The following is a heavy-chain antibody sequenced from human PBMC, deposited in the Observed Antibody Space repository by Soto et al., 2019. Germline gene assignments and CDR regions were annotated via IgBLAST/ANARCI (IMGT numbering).Heavy chain of an antibody. Sequence: SETLSLTCTVSGGSISSYYWSWIRQPAGKGMEWIGRIYTSGSTNYNPSLKSRVTMSVDTSKNQFSLKLSSVTAADTAVYYCERDHRLGYDYYYGMDVWGQGTAVT. CDR1: GGSISSYY. CDR2: IYTSGST. J-gene: IGHJ6*02. V-gene: IGHV4-4*07. D-gene: IGHD3-22*01. CDR3: ERDHRLGYDYYYGMDV.